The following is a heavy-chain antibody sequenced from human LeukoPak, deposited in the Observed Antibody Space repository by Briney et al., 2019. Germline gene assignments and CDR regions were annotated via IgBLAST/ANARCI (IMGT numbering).Heavy chain of an antibody. J-gene: IGHJ4*02. D-gene: IGHD6-13*01. V-gene: IGHV3-9*01. Sequence: GGSLRLSCAASGFTFDDYAMHWVRQAPGKGLEWVSGISWNSGSIGYANSVKGRFTISRDNAKNSLYLQMNSLRAEDTALYYCAKDWGYSSSSIDYWGQGTLVTVSS. CDR3: AKDWGYSSSSIDY. CDR1: GFTFDDYA. CDR2: ISWNSGSI.